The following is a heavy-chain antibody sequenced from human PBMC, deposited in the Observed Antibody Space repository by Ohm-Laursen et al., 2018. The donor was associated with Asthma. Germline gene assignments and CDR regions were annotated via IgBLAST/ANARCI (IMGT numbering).Heavy chain of an antibody. CDR1: GFTFSDYY. D-gene: IGHD3-3*01. J-gene: IGHJ4*02. V-gene: IGHV3-11*01. CDR2: ISSSGSTI. CDR3: ARSYYDFWSGYAY. Sequence: SLRLSCAASGFTFSDYYMSWIRQAPGKGLEWVSYISSSGSTIYYADSVKGRFTISRDNAKNSLYLQMNSLRAEDTAVYYCARSYYDFWSGYAYWGQGTLVTVSS.